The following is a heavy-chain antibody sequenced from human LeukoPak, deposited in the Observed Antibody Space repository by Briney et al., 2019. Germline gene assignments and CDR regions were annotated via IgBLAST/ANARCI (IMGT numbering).Heavy chain of an antibody. CDR1: GYTFTSYG. D-gene: IGHD3-10*01. J-gene: IGHJ6*02. Sequence: ASVKVSCKASGYTFTSYGISWVRQAPGQGLEWMGWISAYNGNTNYAQKFQGRVTITADESTSTAYMELSSLRSEDTAVYYCASPYYYGSGSYFRSPYYYYGMDVWGQGTTVTVSS. CDR3: ASPYYYGSGSYFRSPYYYYGMDV. V-gene: IGHV1-18*01. CDR2: ISAYNGNT.